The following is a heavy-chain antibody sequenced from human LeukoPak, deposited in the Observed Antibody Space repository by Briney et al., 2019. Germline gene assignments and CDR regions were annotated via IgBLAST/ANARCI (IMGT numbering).Heavy chain of an antibody. CDR2: ISYDGSNK. Sequence: GGSLRLSCAASGFTFSSYGMHWVRQAPGKGLEWVAVISYDGSNKYYADSVKGRFTISRDNSKNTLYLQMNSLRAEDTAVYYCAKFGITMVRGADAFDIWGQGTMVTVSS. CDR3: AKFGITMVRGADAFDI. D-gene: IGHD3-10*01. CDR1: GFTFSSYG. V-gene: IGHV3-30*18. J-gene: IGHJ3*02.